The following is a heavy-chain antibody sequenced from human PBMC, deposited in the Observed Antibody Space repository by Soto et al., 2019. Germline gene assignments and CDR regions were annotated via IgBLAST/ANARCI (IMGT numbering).Heavy chain of an antibody. CDR2: INSDGSST. D-gene: IGHD6-25*01. J-gene: IGHJ4*02. CDR3: ASGSTSDDYFDY. Sequence: GGSLRLSCAASGFTFSSYWMHWVRQAPGKGLEWVSRINSDGSSTSYADSVKGRFTSSRDNAKNTRYLQMNSLRAEDTAVYYCASGSTSDDYFDYWGQGTLVTVSS. V-gene: IGHV3-74*01. CDR1: GFTFSSYW.